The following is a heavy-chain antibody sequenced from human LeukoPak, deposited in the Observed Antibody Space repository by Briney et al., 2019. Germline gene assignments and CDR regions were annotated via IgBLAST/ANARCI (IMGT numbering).Heavy chain of an antibody. CDR2: VSFSGNT. CDR1: GGSINIGGFY. J-gene: IGHJ4*02. V-gene: IGHV4-31*03. Sequence: PSETLSLTCSVSGGSINIGGFYWSWIRQLPGTDLEWIGYVSFSGNTYYSPSLESRVTIAIDSSKNQFSLRLSSVTAADTAVYYCARDRGSSRAYFDYWGQGSLVTVSS. D-gene: IGHD6-6*01. CDR3: ARDRGSSRAYFDY.